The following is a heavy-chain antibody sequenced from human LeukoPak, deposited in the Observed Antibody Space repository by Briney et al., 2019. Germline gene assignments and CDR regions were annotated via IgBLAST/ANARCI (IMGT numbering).Heavy chain of an antibody. Sequence: GGSLRLSFRAHALTFSSDPVSWVRQAPGKGLEWVSGISGGGGSTYYAVSVKGRFTISRDNSKNTLYLQMNSLRAEDTAVYYCAKRAKGVSSGGIVYWGQGTLVTVSS. CDR3: AKRAKGVSSGGIVY. V-gene: IGHV3-23*01. J-gene: IGHJ4*02. CDR1: ALTFSSDP. CDR2: ISGGGGST. D-gene: IGHD3-10*01.